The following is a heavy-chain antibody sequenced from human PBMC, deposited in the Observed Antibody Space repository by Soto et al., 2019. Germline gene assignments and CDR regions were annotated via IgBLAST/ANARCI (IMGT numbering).Heavy chain of an antibody. J-gene: IGHJ6*02. CDR1: DDSSSNYK. Sequence: QVQLQESGPGLVKPSETLSLTCTVSDDSSSNYKWSWIRQPPGRRLEWIGYIDSNGGPSYNPSLQSRVTMSIGPSGNQVFLKRSSVTAADTAVYFWVREGVGRLHGRVDVWGRGTTVTVSS. CDR2: IDSNGGP. CDR3: VREGVGRLHGRVDV. V-gene: IGHV4-4*08. D-gene: IGHD4-4*01.